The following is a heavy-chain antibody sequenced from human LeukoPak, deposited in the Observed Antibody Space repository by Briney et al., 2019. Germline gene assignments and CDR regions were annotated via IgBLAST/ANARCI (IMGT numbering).Heavy chain of an antibody. J-gene: IGHJ4*02. CDR3: ARFSQRMATINY. V-gene: IGHV4-59*01. CDR1: GGSISSYY. D-gene: IGHD5-24*01. CDR2: IYYSGGT. Sequence: SETLSLTCTVSGGSISSYYWSWIRQPPGKGLEWIGYIYYSGGTNYNPSLKSRVTISVDTSKNQFSLKLSSVTAADTAVYYCARFSQRMATINYWGQGTLVTVSS.